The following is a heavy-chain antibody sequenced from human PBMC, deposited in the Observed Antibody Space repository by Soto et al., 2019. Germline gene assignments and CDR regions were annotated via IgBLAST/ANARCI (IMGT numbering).Heavy chain of an antibody. V-gene: IGHV3-7*03. J-gene: IGHJ4*02. CDR1: GFKFSDYW. D-gene: IGHD3-16*02. CDR2: IKHDTSEA. Sequence: DVQLVESGGGWVQPGRSLRLSCAASGFKFSDYWMSWVRQAPGKGLEWVGNIKHDTSEAHYADSVKGRFTITRDNITNVLFLQMRDLRADDTASYYCARDGLLFSGPYRPSRFDYWGLGALVTVSS. CDR3: ARDGLLFSGPYRPSRFDY.